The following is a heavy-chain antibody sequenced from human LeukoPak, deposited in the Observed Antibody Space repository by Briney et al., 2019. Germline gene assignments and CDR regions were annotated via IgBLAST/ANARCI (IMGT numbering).Heavy chain of an antibody. Sequence: SETLSLTCTVSGGSISSSSYYWGWIRQPPGKGLEWIGSIYYSGSTYYNPSLKSRVTISVDTSKNQFSLKLSSVTAADTAVYYCARVTVVVVAATGDFDYWGQGTLVTVSS. J-gene: IGHJ4*02. CDR2: IYYSGST. CDR1: GGSISSSSYY. D-gene: IGHD2-15*01. CDR3: ARVTVVVVAATGDFDY. V-gene: IGHV4-39*07.